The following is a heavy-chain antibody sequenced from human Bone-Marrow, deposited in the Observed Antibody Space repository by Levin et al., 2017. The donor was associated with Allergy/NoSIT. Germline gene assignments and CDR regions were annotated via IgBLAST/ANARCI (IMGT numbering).Heavy chain of an antibody. CDR3: ARERAASVFDL. CDR2: SRNKANSYNT. D-gene: IGHD6-13*01. V-gene: IGHV3-72*01. CDR1: GFRFSDHY. Sequence: PGGSLRLSCAVSGFRFSDHYMDWVRQAPGKGLEWVGRSRNKANSYNTEFAASVRGRFTISRDESKNLLFLQMSSLKSEDTAVYYCARERAASVFDLWGQGTMVTVS. J-gene: IGHJ3*01.